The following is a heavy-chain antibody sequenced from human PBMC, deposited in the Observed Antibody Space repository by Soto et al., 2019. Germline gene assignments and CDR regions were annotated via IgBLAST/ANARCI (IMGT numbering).Heavy chain of an antibody. V-gene: IGHV3-33*01. CDR3: ARDRSPGYSYGAFEH. D-gene: IGHD5-18*01. CDR2: MSHDGSNK. J-gene: IGHJ4*02. Sequence: QVQLVESGGGVVQPGRSLRLSCAASGFTFSSYGMHWVRQAPGEGLEWLALMSHDGSNKYYADSVKGRFTISRDNSKNTLYLQLNNLRAEDTAVYYCARDRSPGYSYGAFEHWGQGTLVTVSS. CDR1: GFTFSSYG.